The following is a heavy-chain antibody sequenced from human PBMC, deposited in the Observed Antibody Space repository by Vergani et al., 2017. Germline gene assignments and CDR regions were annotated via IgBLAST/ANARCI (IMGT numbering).Heavy chain of an antibody. V-gene: IGHV3-23*04. D-gene: IGHD3-10*01. CDR2: ISGSGGST. J-gene: IGHJ4*02. Sequence: EVQLVESGGVVVQPGGSLRLSCAASGFTFDDYAMHWVRQAPGKGLEWVSAISGSGGSTYYADSVKGRFTISRDNSKNTLYLQMNSLRAEDTAVYYCAKDGEYYFDYWGQGTLVTVSS. CDR3: AKDGEYYFDY. CDR1: GFTFDDYA.